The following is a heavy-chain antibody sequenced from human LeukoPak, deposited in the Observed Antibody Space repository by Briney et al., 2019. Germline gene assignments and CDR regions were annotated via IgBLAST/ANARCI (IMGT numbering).Heavy chain of an antibody. CDR3: AGVDPAVTNWDYFDY. CDR1: GYTFTSYA. V-gene: IGHV1-3*01. CDR2: INAGNGNT. Sequence: ASVKVSCKASGYTFTSYAMHWVRQAPGQRLEWMGWINAGNGNTKYSQKFQGRVTITRGTSASTAYMELSSLRSEDTAVYYCAGVDPAVTNWDYFDYWGQGTLVTVSS. J-gene: IGHJ4*02. D-gene: IGHD4-17*01.